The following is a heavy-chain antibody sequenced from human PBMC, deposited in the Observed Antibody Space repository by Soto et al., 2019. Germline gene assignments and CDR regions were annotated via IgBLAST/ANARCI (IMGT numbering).Heavy chain of an antibody. V-gene: IGHV3-30-3*01. J-gene: IGHJ3*02. CDR2: ISYDGSNK. D-gene: IGHD6-19*01. CDR3: ARASVWYNAFDI. Sequence: QVQLVESGGGVVQPGRSLRLSCAASGFTFSSYAMQWVRQAPGKGLEWVAVISYDGSNKYYADSVKGRFTISRDNSKNTLYLQMNSLRAEDTAVYYCARASVWYNAFDIWGQGTMVTVSS. CDR1: GFTFSSYA.